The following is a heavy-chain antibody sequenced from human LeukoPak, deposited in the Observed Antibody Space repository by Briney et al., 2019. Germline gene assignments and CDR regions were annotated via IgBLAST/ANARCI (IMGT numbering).Heavy chain of an antibody. Sequence: ASVKVSCKASGYTFTGYYMHWVRQAPGKGLEWMGGFDPEDGETIYAQKFQGRVTMTEDTSTDTAYMELSSLRSEDTAVYYCATEIQAFGELGGDYWGQGTLVTVSS. CDR2: FDPEDGET. CDR3: ATEIQAFGELGGDY. D-gene: IGHD3-10*01. J-gene: IGHJ4*02. V-gene: IGHV1-24*01. CDR1: GYTFTGYY.